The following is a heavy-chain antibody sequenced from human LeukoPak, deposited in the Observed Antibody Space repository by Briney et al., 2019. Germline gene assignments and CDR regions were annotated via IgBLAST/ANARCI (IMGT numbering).Heavy chain of an antibody. CDR2: ISSSSSYI. CDR1: GFTFSSYS. V-gene: IGHV3-21*01. Sequence: GGSLRLSCAASGFTFSSYSMNWVRQAPGKGLEWVSSISSSSSYIYYADSVKGRFTISRDNAKNSLYLQMNSLRAEDMAVYYCARKGGSGSYCYWGQGTLVTVSS. J-gene: IGHJ4*02. CDR3: ARKGGSGSYCY. D-gene: IGHD3-10*01.